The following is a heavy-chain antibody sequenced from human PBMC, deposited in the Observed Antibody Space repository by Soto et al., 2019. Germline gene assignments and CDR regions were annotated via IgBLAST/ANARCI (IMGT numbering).Heavy chain of an antibody. J-gene: IGHJ4*02. V-gene: IGHV1-18*01. CDR2: ISAYNGNT. CDR1: GYTFTSHG. CDR3: ARDMFPDYARPTDY. Sequence: ASVKVSCKASGYTFTSHGISWVRQAPRQGLEWMGWISAYNGNTNYAQKLQGRVTVTTDTSTSTAYMELRSLTSDDTAVYYCARDMFPDYARPTDYWGQGTLVTVSS. D-gene: IGHD3-10*02.